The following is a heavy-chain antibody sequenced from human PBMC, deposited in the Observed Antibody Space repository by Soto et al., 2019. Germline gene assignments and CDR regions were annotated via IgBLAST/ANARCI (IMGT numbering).Heavy chain of an antibody. CDR2: ISSSGSTI. J-gene: IGHJ6*02. D-gene: IGHD6-13*01. V-gene: IGHV3-11*01. CDR3: ARDPGYSSSWYFWHQYNYYYYGMDV. CDR1: GFTFSDYY. Sequence: PGGSLRLSCAASGFTFSDYYMSWIRQAPGKGLEWVSYISSSGSTIYYADSVKGRFTISRDNAKNSLYLQMNSLRAEDTAVYYCARDPGYSSSWYFWHQYNYYYYGMDVWGQGTTVTVSS.